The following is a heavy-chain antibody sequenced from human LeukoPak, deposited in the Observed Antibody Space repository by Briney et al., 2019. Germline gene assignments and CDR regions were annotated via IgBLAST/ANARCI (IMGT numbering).Heavy chain of an antibody. D-gene: IGHD3-16*01. J-gene: IGHJ4*02. Sequence: GGSLRLSCAASGFTFSNYAIHWVRQAPGKVLEWVAVISYDGSNKYYADSVKGRFTISRDNSKSTLYVQMNSLRAEDTAVYYCARGRGSYSLDYWGQGTLVTVSS. V-gene: IGHV3-30*04. CDR3: ARGRGSYSLDY. CDR1: GFTFSNYA. CDR2: ISYDGSNK.